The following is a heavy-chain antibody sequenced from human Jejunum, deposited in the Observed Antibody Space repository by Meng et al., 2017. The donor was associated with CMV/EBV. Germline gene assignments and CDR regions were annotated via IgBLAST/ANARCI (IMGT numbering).Heavy chain of an antibody. J-gene: IGHJ4*02. D-gene: IGHD5-24*01. CDR2: IIPILGIA. Sequence: QVRRVESGAEVKKPGSSVKVSCKASGGTFSSYAISWVRQAPGQGLEWMGGIIPILGIANYAQKFQGRVTITADKSTSTAYMELSSLRSEDTAVYYCAREGPGGMATTPYFDYWGQGTLVTVSS. CDR1: GGTFSSYA. CDR3: AREGPGGMATTPYFDY. V-gene: IGHV1-69*10.